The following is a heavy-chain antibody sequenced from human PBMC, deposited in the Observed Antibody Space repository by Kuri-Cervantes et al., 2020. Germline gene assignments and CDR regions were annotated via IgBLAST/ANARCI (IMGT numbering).Heavy chain of an antibody. CDR3: ARVTPFVRFGEHVGWFDP. J-gene: IGHJ5*02. V-gene: IGHV1-69*05. CDR1: GGTFSTYA. CDR2: IIPIFGTT. Sequence: SVKFSCKASGGTFSTYAISWVRQAPGQGLEWMGGIIPIFGTTNYAQKLQDRVTITTDESTNTAYMELSSLRSEDTAVYYCARVTPFVRFGEHVGWFDPWGQGTLVTVSS. D-gene: IGHD3-10*01.